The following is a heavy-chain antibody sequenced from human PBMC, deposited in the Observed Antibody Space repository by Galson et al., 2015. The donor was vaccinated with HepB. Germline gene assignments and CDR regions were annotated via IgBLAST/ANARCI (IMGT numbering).Heavy chain of an antibody. V-gene: IGHV1-18*04. D-gene: IGHD1-14*01. CDR3: TRARYNNSPPEY. CDR2: ISGYNDNT. CDR1: GYSFINYG. J-gene: IGHJ4*02. Sequence: SVKVSCKASGYSFINYGITWVRQAPGQGLEWMGWISGYNDNTNYAQKFQGRITMTTDTSTSISYMELRSLRPDDTAIYYCTRARYNNSPPEYWGQGTLVTXSS.